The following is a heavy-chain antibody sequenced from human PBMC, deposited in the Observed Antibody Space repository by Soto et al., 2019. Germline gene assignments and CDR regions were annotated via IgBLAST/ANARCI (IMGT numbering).Heavy chain of an antibody. V-gene: IGHV3-74*01. CDR1: GFTFSSYW. Sequence: GGSLRLSCAASGFTFSSYWMHCVRQAPGKGLMWISRLNSGGTTANYAVSVSGRFTISRDNAKNTLYLQLNSLSDEDTAVYYCARGVPGYYAVDVWGQGTTVTVSS. J-gene: IGHJ6*02. CDR2: LNSGGTTA. CDR3: ARGVPGYYAVDV.